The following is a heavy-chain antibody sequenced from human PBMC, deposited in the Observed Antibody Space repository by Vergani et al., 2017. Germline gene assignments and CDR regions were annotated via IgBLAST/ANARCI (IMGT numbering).Heavy chain of an antibody. V-gene: IGHV4-59*01. CDR3: ARERVAAASIYYYYYGMDV. J-gene: IGHJ6*02. CDR2: IYYSGST. CDR1: GGSISSYY. Sequence: QVQLQESGPGLVKPSETLSLTCTVSGGSISSYYWSWIRQPPGTGLEWIGYIYYSGSTNYNPSLKRRVTITIDTSKNQFSLKLRSVTAADTAVYYFARERVAAASIYYYYYGMDVWGQGTTVTVSS. D-gene: IGHD6-13*01.